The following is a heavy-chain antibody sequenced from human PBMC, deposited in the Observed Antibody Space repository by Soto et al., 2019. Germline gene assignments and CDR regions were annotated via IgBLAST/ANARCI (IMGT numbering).Heavy chain of an antibody. CDR3: ARVPFSSSWYGVDY. CDR1: GYTFTSFG. V-gene: IGHV1-18*01. CDR2: INVYNGNT. D-gene: IGHD6-13*01. J-gene: IGHJ4*02. Sequence: QVQLVQSGTEVKKPGASVKVSCKASGYTFTSFGIGWVRQAPGQGLEWMGWINVYNGNTYYVQKLEGRVTMTTTTXXRTTYMDLRSLRSDDTGVYYCARVPFSSSWYGVDYWGQGTLITVPS.